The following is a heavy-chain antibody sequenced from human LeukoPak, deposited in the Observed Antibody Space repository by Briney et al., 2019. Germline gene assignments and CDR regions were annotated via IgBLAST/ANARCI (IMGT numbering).Heavy chain of an antibody. J-gene: IGHJ6*03. CDR1: GFTFSDYY. V-gene: IGHV3-11*04. Sequence: GGSLRLSCAASGFTFSDYYMFWIRQAPGKGLEWVSYISSSGSTISYADSVKGRFTVSRDNAKNSLYLQMNSLRAEDTAVYYYATEVTPYYYMDVWGKGTTVTVSS. CDR3: ATEVTPYYYMDV. CDR2: ISSSGSTI. D-gene: IGHD2-21*02.